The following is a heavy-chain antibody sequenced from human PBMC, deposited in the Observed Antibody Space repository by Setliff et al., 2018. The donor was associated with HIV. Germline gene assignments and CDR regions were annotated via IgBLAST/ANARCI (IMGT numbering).Heavy chain of an antibody. CDR1: GYTFTTYA. D-gene: IGHD1-1*01. V-gene: IGHV1-18*01. CDR2: ISTYNGHT. CDR3: ARVGPESLPYTWDDEADTFDI. J-gene: IGHJ3*02. Sequence: ASVKVSCKASGYTFTTYAINWVRQAPGQGLEDMGWISTYNGHTSYARKFQGRVTMTIDTSTSTAYLELRSLRSDDTAVYYCARVGPESLPYTWDDEADTFDIWGQGTMVTVSS.